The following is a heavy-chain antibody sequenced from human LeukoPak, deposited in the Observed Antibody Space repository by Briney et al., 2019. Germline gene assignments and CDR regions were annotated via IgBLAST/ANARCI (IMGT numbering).Heavy chain of an antibody. D-gene: IGHD3-3*01. V-gene: IGHV4-59*01. CDR1: GGSMSSYY. Sequence: PSETLSLTCTVSGGSMSSYYWSWIRQPPGKGLEWIGYIYYSGSTNYNPSLKSRVTISVDTSKNQFSLKLSSVTAADTAVYYCARAPYYDFWSGKGNIAFDIWGQGTMVTVSS. CDR2: IYYSGST. J-gene: IGHJ3*02. CDR3: ARAPYYDFWSGKGNIAFDI.